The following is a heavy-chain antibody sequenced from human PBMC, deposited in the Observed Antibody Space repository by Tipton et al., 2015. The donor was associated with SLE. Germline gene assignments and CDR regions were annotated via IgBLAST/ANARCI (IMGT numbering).Heavy chain of an antibody. CDR1: SYTFSDYG. J-gene: IGHJ4*02. CDR2: VSTYNDYR. CDR3: ARDVAGATAFDY. Sequence: QSGPEVKKPGASVKVSCKASSYTFSDYGVNWVRQAPGQGLEWLGGVSTYNDYRRYAEKFQDRATMTTETSTTTVYMELRNLRSDDTAVYYCARDVAGATAFDYWGQGTLVTVSS. V-gene: IGHV1-18*01. D-gene: IGHD1-26*01.